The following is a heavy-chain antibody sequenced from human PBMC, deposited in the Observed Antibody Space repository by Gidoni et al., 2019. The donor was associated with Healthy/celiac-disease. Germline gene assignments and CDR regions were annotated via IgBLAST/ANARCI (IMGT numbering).Heavy chain of an antibody. V-gene: IGHV3-15*07. CDR2: IKSKTDGGTT. CDR3: TTGFTYDFWSGYYTGGDAFDI. J-gene: IGHJ3*02. CDR1: GFTFSNAW. D-gene: IGHD3-3*01. Sequence: EVQLVESGGGLVKPGGSLRLSCAASGFTFSNAWMNWVRQAQGKGLEWVGRIKSKTDGGTTDYAAPVKGRFTISRDDSKNTLYLQMNSLKTEDTAVYYCTTGFTYDFWSGYYTGGDAFDIWGQGTMVTVSS.